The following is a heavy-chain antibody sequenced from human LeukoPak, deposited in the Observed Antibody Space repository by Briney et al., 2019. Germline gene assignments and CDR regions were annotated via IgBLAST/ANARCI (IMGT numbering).Heavy chain of an antibody. J-gene: IGHJ6*03. V-gene: IGHV3-30*04. CDR2: ISYDGSNK. CDR1: GFTFSSYA. Sequence: GGSLRLSCAASGFTFSSYAMHWVRQAPGKGLEWVAVISYDGSNKYYADSVKGRFTISRDNSKNTLYLQMNSLRAEDTAVYYXXXXXXXXXAAPYYYYMDVWGKGTTVTVSS. CDR3: XXXXXXXXAAPYYYYMDV. D-gene: IGHD2-15*01.